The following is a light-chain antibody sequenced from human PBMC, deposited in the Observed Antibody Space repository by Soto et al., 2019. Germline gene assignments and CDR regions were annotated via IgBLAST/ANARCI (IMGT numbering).Light chain of an antibody. CDR1: TSNIGSNI. CDR3: AAWDDTLNGLV. Sequence: QSVLTQPPSASGTPGQRISISCSGRTSNIGSNIVAWYQHLPGTAPKLLIYNNNQRPSGVPDRFFGSKSGSSASLAISGPQPDDESHYYCAAWDDTLNGLVFGGGTKVTVL. V-gene: IGLV1-44*01. J-gene: IGLJ3*02. CDR2: NNN.